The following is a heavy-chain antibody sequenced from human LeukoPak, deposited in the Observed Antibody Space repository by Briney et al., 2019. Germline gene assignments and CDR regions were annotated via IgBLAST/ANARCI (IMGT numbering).Heavy chain of an antibody. CDR1: GFTFGNYA. J-gene: IGHJ4*02. CDR2: IRSKTYRGTT. V-gene: IGHV3-49*03. CDR3: ARANSSDSSGYYFDY. Sequence: GGFLRLSCTASGFTFGNYALSWFRQAPGKGLEWVAFIRSKTYRGTTEYAASVKGRFTISRDDSKSIAYLQMNSLKTEDTAVYYCARANSSDSSGYYFDYWGQGTLVTVSS. D-gene: IGHD3-22*01.